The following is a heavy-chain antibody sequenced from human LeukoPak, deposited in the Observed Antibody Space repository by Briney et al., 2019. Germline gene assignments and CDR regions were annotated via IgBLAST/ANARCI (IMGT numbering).Heavy chain of an antibody. J-gene: IGHJ4*02. CDR2: ISSSSNYI. CDR3: ARESSARWLQFDDY. Sequence: GGSLRLSCAASGFPLSTYSMNWVRQTPGKGLEWVSSISSSSNYIYYADSVKGRFTISRDNAKNSLYLQMNSLRAEDTAVYYCARESSARWLQFDDYWGQGTLVTVSS. D-gene: IGHD5-24*01. V-gene: IGHV3-21*01. CDR1: GFPLSTYS.